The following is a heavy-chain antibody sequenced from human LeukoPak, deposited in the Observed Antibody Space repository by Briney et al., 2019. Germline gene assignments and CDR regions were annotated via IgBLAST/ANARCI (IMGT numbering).Heavy chain of an antibody. Sequence: SETLSLTCAVYGGSFSGYYWSWIRQPPGKGLEWIGEINHSGSTNYNPSLKSRVTISVDTSKNQFSLKLSSVTAADTAVYYCARLTTEYYYDSSGYYSFREGLNWFDPWGQGTLVTVSS. CDR1: GGSFSGYY. V-gene: IGHV4-34*01. J-gene: IGHJ5*02. D-gene: IGHD3-22*01. CDR3: ARLTTEYYYDSSGYYSFREGLNWFDP. CDR2: INHSGST.